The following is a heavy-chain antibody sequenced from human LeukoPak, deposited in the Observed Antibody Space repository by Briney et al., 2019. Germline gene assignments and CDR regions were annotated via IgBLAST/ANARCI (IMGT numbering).Heavy chain of an antibody. CDR1: GGSISSGDYY. Sequence: SQTLSLTCTVSGGSISSGDYYWSWIRQPPGTGLEWIGYIYYSGSTYYNPSLRSRVTISVDTSKNQFSLKLNSVTAADTAVYYCAREVPWVWNFDLWGRGTLVTVSS. D-gene: IGHD1-26*01. V-gene: IGHV4-30-4*01. J-gene: IGHJ2*01. CDR3: AREVPWVWNFDL. CDR2: IYYSGST.